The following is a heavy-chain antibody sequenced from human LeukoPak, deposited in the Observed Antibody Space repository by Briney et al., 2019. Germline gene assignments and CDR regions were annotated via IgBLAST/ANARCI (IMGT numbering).Heavy chain of an antibody. D-gene: IGHD1-26*01. CDR3: AKDVGKWESLHFFDY. CDR1: GFIVSSNY. V-gene: IGHV3-53*01. J-gene: IGHJ4*02. Sequence: LTGGSLRLSCAASGFIVSSNYMSWVRQAPGKGLEWVSVIYSGGSIYYVDSVKGRFTISRDDSRNTLYLQMNSLRGDDTAVYYCAKDVGKWESLHFFDYWGQGTLVTVSS. CDR2: IYSGGSI.